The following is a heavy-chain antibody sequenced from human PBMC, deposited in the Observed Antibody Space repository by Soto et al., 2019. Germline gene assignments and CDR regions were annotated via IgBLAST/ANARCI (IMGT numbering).Heavy chain of an antibody. Sequence: LRLSCSASGFTFSSYAMHWVRQAPGKGLEYVSAISSNGGSTYYADSVKGRFTISRDNSKNTLYLQMSSLRAEDTAVYYCVCRGSSSSLRRYSSSWYWFDPWGQGTLVTVSS. CDR1: GFTFSSYA. J-gene: IGHJ5*02. D-gene: IGHD6-13*01. CDR2: ISSNGGST. V-gene: IGHV3-64D*06. CDR3: VCRGSSSSLRRYSSSWYWFDP.